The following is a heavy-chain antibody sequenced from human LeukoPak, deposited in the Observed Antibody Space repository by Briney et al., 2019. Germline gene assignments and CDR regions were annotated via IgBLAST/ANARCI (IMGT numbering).Heavy chain of an antibody. Sequence: GGSLRLSCSASGFNFRSYGMIWVRQAPGKGLEWVSDIKGDGGGAHYADSVKGRFTISRDNSKNTLYLQMNSLRFEDTAMYYCARDPNGDYIGAFEFWGLGTIVTVSS. V-gene: IGHV3-23*01. CDR3: ARDPNGDYIGAFEF. CDR1: GFNFRSYG. CDR2: IKGDGGGA. D-gene: IGHD4-17*01. J-gene: IGHJ3*01.